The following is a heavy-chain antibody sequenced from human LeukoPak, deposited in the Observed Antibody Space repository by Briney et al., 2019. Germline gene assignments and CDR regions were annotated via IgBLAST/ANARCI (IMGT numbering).Heavy chain of an antibody. CDR1: GGSISSYY. D-gene: IGHD6-13*01. CDR3: ARSRIAAAFVRGWFDP. CDR2: IYTSGST. J-gene: IGHJ5*02. V-gene: IGHV4-4*07. Sequence: SETLSLTCTVSGGSISSYYWSWIRQPAGKGLEWIGRIYTSGSTNYNPSLKSRVTMSVDTSKNQFSLKLSSVTAADTAVYYCARSRIAAAFVRGWFDPWGRGTLVTVSS.